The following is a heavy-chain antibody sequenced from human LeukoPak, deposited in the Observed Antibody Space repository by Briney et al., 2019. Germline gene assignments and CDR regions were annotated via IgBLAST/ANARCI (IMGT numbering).Heavy chain of an antibody. J-gene: IGHJ6*02. V-gene: IGHV3-30-3*01. CDR1: GFTFSSYT. D-gene: IGHD3-10*01. CDR2: ISYDGSNK. CDR3: ARGLHYYYYGMDV. Sequence: GRSLILSCAASGFTFSSYTMHWVRQAPGKGLEWVAVISYDGSNKYYADSVKGRFTISRDNSKNTLYLQMNSLRAEDTAVYYCARGLHYYYYGMDVWGQGTTVTVSS.